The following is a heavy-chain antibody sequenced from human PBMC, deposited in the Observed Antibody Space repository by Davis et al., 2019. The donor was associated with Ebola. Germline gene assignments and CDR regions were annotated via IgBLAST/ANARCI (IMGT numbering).Heavy chain of an antibody. CDR1: GFTFDDYA. CDR2: ISGSGGST. J-gene: IGHJ5*02. Sequence: GGSLRLSCAASGFTFDDYAMHWVRQAPGKGLEWVSAISGSGGSTYYADSVKGRFTISRDNSKNTLYLQMNSLRAEDTAVYYCAKRVDQLLSYWFDPWGQGTLVTVSS. D-gene: IGHD2-2*01. V-gene: IGHV3-23*01. CDR3: AKRVDQLLSYWFDP.